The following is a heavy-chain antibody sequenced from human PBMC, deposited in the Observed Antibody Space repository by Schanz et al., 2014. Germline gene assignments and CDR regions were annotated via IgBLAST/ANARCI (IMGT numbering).Heavy chain of an antibody. CDR3: PTETLDY. CDR1: GFTFSDHY. CDR2: ISYDGNEK. J-gene: IGHJ4*02. V-gene: IGHV3-30*03. Sequence: VQLVESGGGLVQPGGSLRLSCAASGFTFSDHYMEWVRQAPGKGLEWVAFISYDGNEKHYPDSVKGRFTISRDNSKNTLYLQMNSLRAEDTAVYYCPTETLDYWGQGALVTVSS.